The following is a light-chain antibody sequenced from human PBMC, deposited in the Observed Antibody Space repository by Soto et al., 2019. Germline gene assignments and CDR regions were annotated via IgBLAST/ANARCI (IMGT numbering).Light chain of an antibody. J-gene: IGKJ2*01. V-gene: IGKV3-15*01. Sequence: VVMTQSPVTLSVSPGESATLSCRASQSVDSDLAWYQQKSGQAPRLLIYAASTRATGFPARFSGSGFGTEFTLTIGGLQSEDSAVYYCLQYKHWPPYTFGQGTKLESK. CDR2: AAS. CDR1: QSVDSD. CDR3: LQYKHWPPYT.